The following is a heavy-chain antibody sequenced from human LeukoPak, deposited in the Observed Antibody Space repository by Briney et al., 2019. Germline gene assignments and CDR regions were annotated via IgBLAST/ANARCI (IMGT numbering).Heavy chain of an antibody. V-gene: IGHV4-38-2*02. J-gene: IGHJ3*02. Sequence: SETLSLTCTVSGYSTTSGYFWGWIRQPPGKGLEWIGSIRHSGSTYYNPSLKSRITISIDTSKNQFSLKLSSVTAADTAVYYCAREMDYYDSSGYDAFDIWGQGTMVTVS. CDR3: AREMDYYDSSGYDAFDI. CDR2: IRHSGST. CDR1: GYSTTSGYF. D-gene: IGHD3-22*01.